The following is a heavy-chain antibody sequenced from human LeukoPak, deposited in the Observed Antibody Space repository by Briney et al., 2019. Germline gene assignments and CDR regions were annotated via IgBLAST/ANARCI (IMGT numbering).Heavy chain of an antibody. J-gene: IGHJ4*02. CDR2: IIPIFGTA. CDR3: AREVDYDYVWGSYRYNPPLDY. V-gene: IGHV1-69*05. D-gene: IGHD3-16*02. Sequence: SVKVSCKASGGTFISYAISWVRQAPGQGLEWMGRIIPIFGTANYAQKFQGRVTITTDESTSTAYRELSSLRSEDTAVYYCAREVDYDYVWGSYRYNPPLDYWSQGTLVTVSS. CDR1: GGTFISYA.